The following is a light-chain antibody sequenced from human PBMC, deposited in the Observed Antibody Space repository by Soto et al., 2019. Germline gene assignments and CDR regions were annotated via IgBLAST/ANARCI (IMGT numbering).Light chain of an antibody. CDR2: EVR. CDR3: SSYTSSSTLV. CDR1: SSDVGSYNR. V-gene: IGLV2-18*02. J-gene: IGLJ2*01. Sequence: QSALTQPPSVSGSPGQSVTISCTGTSSDVGSYNRVSWYQQPPGTAPKLMIYEVRNRPSGVPDRFSGSKSGNTASLTISGLQAGNGANYYGSSYTSSSTLVFGGGTKLTAL.